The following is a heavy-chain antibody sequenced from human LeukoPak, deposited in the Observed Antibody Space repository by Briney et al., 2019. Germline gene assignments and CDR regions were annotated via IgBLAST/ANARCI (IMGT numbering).Heavy chain of an antibody. CDR1: GGSFSGYY. D-gene: IGHD2-15*01. CDR3: ARGRIKYCSGGSCYSGSGWFDL. CDR2: INHSGST. J-gene: IGHJ5*02. V-gene: IGHV4-34*01. Sequence: SETLSLTCAVYGGSFSGYYWSSIRQPPGKGLEWIGEINHSGSTNYNPSLKSRVTISVDTSKNQFSLKLSSVTAADTAVYYCARGRIKYCSGGSCYSGSGWFDLWGQGTLVTVSS.